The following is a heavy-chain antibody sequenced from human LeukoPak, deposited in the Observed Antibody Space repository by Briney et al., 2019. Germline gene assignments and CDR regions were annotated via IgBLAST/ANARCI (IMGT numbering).Heavy chain of an antibody. V-gene: IGHV3-23*01. CDR1: GFTFRNYG. Sequence: GGSLRLSCAASGFTFRNYGMNWVRQAPGKGLEWVSAFSASGSTYYADSVKGRFTVSRDNSENMLYLQMNSLRAEDTAVYYCARGRSGSYLGSGPDAFDIWGQGTMVTVSS. J-gene: IGHJ3*02. CDR2: FSASGST. CDR3: ARGRSGSYLGSGPDAFDI. D-gene: IGHD1-26*01.